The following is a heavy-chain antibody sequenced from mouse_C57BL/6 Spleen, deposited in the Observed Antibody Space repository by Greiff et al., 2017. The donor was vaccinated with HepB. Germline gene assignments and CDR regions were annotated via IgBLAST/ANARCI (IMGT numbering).Heavy chain of an antibody. D-gene: IGHD1-1*01. J-gene: IGHJ3*01. V-gene: IGHV1-64*01. CDR3: ARSDYYGSSQFAY. CDR1: GYTFTSYW. CDR2: IHPNSGST. Sequence: QVQLQPGAELVKPGASVKLSCKASGYTFTSYWMHWVKQRPGQGLEWIGMIHPNSGSTNYNEKFKSKATLTVDKSSSTAYMQLSSLTSEDSAVYYCARSDYYGSSQFAYWGQGTLVTVSA.